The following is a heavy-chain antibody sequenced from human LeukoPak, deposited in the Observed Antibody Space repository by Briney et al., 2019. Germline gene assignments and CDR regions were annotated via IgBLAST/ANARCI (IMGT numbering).Heavy chain of an antibody. CDR3: AKGRAGIAAAIDY. J-gene: IGHJ4*02. CDR1: GGSISSGSYY. V-gene: IGHV4-61*02. Sequence: SETLSLTCTVSGGSISSGSYYWSWIRQPAGKGLEWIGRIYTSGSTNYNPSLKSRVTISVDTSKNQFSLKLSSVTAADTAVYYCAKGRAGIAAAIDYWGQGTLVTVSS. CDR2: IYTSGST. D-gene: IGHD6-13*01.